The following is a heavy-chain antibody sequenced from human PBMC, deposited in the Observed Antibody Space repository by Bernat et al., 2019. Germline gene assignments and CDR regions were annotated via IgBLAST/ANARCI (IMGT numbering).Heavy chain of an antibody. Sequence: QVQLQESGPGLVKPSQTLSLTCTVSGGSISSGDYYWSWIRQPPGKGLEWIGYIYYSGSTYYNPSLKIRVTISVDTSKNQFSLKLSSVTAADTAVYYCARVFLRGYSSSWYPREGNALVGEYVQHWGRGTLVTVSA. CDR3: ARVFLRGYSSSWYPREGNALVGEYVQH. V-gene: IGHV4-30-4*01. J-gene: IGHJ1*01. CDR1: GGSISSGDYY. CDR2: IYYSGST. D-gene: IGHD6-13*01.